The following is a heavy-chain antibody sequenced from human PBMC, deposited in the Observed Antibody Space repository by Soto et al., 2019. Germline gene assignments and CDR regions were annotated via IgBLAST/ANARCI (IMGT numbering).Heavy chain of an antibody. CDR3: TTDEDQLHYFDY. J-gene: IGHJ4*02. D-gene: IGHD1-1*01. V-gene: IGHV3-15*01. Sequence: EVQLVESGGGLVKPGGSLRLSCAASGFTFSNAWMIWVRQAPGKGLEWVGRIKSKTDGGTTDYAAPVKGRFTISRDDSKNTLYLQMNSLKTEDTAVYYCTTDEDQLHYFDYWGQGTLVTVSS. CDR2: IKSKTDGGTT. CDR1: GFTFSNAW.